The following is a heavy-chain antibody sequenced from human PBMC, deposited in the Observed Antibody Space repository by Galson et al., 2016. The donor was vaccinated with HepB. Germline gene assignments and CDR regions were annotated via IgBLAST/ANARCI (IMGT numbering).Heavy chain of an antibody. D-gene: IGHD1-26*01. V-gene: IGHV3-11*06. Sequence: SLRLSCAASGFTFSDYYMNWIRQAPGKGLEWVSYISPSGSYTNYADSVKGRFTIPRNNAKKSLFLPIKSMRAEDTAVYYCARRGHFIVNLLYYWGLGTLGTVSS. CDR2: ISPSGSYT. CDR1: GFTFSDYY. CDR3: ARRGHFIVNLLYY. J-gene: IGHJ4*02.